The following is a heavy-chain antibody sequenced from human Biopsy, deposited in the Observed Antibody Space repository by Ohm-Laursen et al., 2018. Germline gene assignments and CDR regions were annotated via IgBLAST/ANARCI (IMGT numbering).Heavy chain of an antibody. D-gene: IGHD1-7*01. V-gene: IGHV5-51*01. J-gene: IGHJ3*02. CDR1: GYSFPTYW. CDR2: IYPSDSNT. CDR3: ARNSGNYKYDAFDI. Sequence: ESLRISCKGSGYSFPTYWIGWVRQMPGKGLEWMGIIYPSDSNTIYSPSFQGQVTISADKSISTAYLQLTSLKASGTAMYYCARNSGNYKYDAFDIWGLGTMVTVSS.